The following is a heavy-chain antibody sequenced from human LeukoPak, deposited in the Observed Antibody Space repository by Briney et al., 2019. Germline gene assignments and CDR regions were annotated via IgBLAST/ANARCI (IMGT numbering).Heavy chain of an antibody. CDR3: ARSRWELLVYFDY. J-gene: IGHJ4*02. D-gene: IGHD1-26*01. Sequence: ASVKVSCKASGGTFSSYAISWVRQAPGQGLEWMGIINPSGGSTSYAQKFQGRVTMTRDMSTSTVYMELSSLRSEDTAVYYCARSRWELLVYFDYWGQGTLVTVSS. V-gene: IGHV1-46*01. CDR2: INPSGGST. CDR1: GGTFSSYA.